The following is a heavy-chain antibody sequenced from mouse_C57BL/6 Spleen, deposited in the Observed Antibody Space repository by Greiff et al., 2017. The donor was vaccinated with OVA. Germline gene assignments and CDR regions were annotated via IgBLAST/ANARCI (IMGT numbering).Heavy chain of an antibody. CDR2: ISYDGSN. D-gene: IGHD2-3*01. CDR3: AREDGYYAMDY. V-gene: IGHV3-6*01. CDR1: GYSITSGYY. Sequence: EVKLLESGPGLVKPSQSLSLTCSVTGYSITSGYYWNWIRQFPGNKLEWMGYISYDGSNNYNPSLKNRISITRDTSKNQFFLKLNSVTTEDTATDYCAREDGYYAMDYWGQGTSVTVSS. J-gene: IGHJ4*01.